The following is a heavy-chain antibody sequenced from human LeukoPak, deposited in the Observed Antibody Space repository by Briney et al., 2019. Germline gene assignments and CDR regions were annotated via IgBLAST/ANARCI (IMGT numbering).Heavy chain of an antibody. D-gene: IGHD1-26*01. CDR3: AKSGGYGLIDY. V-gene: IGHV4-38-2*02. Sequence: NASETLSLTCNVSGYPIKSGYHWGWIRQPPGKGLEWIGNIYHSGRTSYNPSLKSRLTISVDTSTNQFSLKLSPVTAADTAMYYCAKSGGYGLIDYWGQGTLVTVSS. CDR1: GYPIKSGYH. CDR2: IYHSGRT. J-gene: IGHJ4*02.